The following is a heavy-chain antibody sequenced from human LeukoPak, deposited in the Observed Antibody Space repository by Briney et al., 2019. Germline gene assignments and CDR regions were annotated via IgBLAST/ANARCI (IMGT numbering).Heavy chain of an antibody. CDR1: GGSIRSYY. J-gene: IGHJ4*02. CDR3: ARKQIYGGTGMFDYFDY. D-gene: IGHD4-23*01. V-gene: IGHV4-59*01. CDR2: MYYTGTT. Sequence: SETLSLTCAVSGGSIRSYYWSWIRQPPGKGMEWIGYMYYTGTTNYNPSLKSRVTISVDTSKNQFSLKLRSVTAADTAIYYCARKQIYGGTGMFDYFDYWGQGILVTVSS.